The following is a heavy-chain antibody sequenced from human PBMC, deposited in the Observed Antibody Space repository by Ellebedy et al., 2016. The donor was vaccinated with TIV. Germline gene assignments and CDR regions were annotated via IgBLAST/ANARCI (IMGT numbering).Heavy chain of an antibody. J-gene: IGHJ3*02. CDR2: ITESGGNT. CDR3: ARDPVCVGPAFDI. V-gene: IGHV3-23*01. D-gene: IGHD2-8*01. Sequence: GESLKISCAVSGVIFNDYNMNWVRQIPGKGLEWVSSITESGGNTYYADSVNGRFTISRDNSKNTLYLQMNSLRAEDTAVYYSARDPVCVGPAFDIWGQGTMVTVSS. CDR1: GVIFNDYN.